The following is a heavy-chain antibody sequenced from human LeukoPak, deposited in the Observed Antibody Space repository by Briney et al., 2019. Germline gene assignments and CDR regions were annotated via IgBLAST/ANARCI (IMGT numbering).Heavy chain of an antibody. J-gene: IGHJ4*02. Sequence: PSETLSLTCTVSGGSISSSSYYWGWIRQPPGKGLEWIGEINHSGSTNYNPSLKSRVTISVDTSKNQFSLKLSSVTAADTAVYYCARRPHDYYDSSGYYFDYWGQGTLVTVSP. D-gene: IGHD3-22*01. CDR3: ARRPHDYYDSSGYYFDY. V-gene: IGHV4-39*01. CDR2: INHSGST. CDR1: GGSISSSSYY.